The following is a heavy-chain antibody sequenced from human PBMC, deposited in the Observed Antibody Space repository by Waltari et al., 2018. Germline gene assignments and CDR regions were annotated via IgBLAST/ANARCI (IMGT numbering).Heavy chain of an antibody. Sequence: EAQLVESGGGLVKPGGSLRLSCAASEFTFSAYTMNWVRQTPGKGLEWVSSIRSRADYIHYADSVQGRFIISRDNAKNSLFLQMSSLRAEDTAVYYCARGDPFDTRPDLGWYIDLWGRGTLVTVSS. CDR2: IRSRADYI. CDR3: ARGDPFDTRPDLGWYIDL. J-gene: IGHJ2*01. V-gene: IGHV3-21*01. D-gene: IGHD5-18*01. CDR1: EFTFSAYT.